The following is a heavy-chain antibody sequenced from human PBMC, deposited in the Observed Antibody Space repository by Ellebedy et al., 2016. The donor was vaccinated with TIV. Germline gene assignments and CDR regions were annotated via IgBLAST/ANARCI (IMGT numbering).Heavy chain of an antibody. Sequence: GESLKISXAGSGFSLSNVWMSWVRQAPGKGLEWVGHVKRSIESETTDYPASVKGRFIVSRDDSKNTVSLQINSLQTDDTAVYYCATGVVSAYEYWGQGTLVTVSS. V-gene: IGHV3-15*01. CDR2: VKRSIESETT. CDR3: ATGVVSAYEY. CDR1: GFSLSNVW. J-gene: IGHJ4*02. D-gene: IGHD2-8*02.